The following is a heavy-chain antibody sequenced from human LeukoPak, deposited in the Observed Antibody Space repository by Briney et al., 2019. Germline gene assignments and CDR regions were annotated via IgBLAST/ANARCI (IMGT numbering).Heavy chain of an antibody. J-gene: IGHJ5*02. Sequence: GESLKISGKGSGYSFTNYWIGWVRQLPGKGLDWMGIIYPGDSDTKYSPSFQGQVTITADNSISTAYLQWSSLTASDTAMYYCARGGGGPSWFDPWGQGTLVTVSS. CDR2: IYPGDSDT. CDR1: GYSFTNYW. D-gene: IGHD2-21*01. V-gene: IGHV5-51*01. CDR3: ARGGGGPSWFDP.